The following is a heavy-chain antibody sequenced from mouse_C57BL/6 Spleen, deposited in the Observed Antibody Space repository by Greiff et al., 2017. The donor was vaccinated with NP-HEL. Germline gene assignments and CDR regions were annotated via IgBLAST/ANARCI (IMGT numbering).Heavy chain of an antibody. V-gene: IGHV5-16*01. CDR3: ARAGYDYDDYAMDY. CDR2: INYDGSST. CDR1: GFTFSDYY. D-gene: IGHD2-4*01. Sequence: DVKLVESEGGLVQPGSSMKLSCTASGFTFSDYYMAWVRQVPEKGLEWVANINYDGSSTYYLDSLKSRFIISRDNAKNILYLQMSSLKSEDTATYYCARAGYDYDDYAMDYWGQGTSVTVSS. J-gene: IGHJ4*01.